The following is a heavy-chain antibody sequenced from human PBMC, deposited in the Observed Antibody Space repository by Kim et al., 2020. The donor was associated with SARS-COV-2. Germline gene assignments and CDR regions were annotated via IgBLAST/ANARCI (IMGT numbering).Heavy chain of an antibody. CDR2: IYPGDSDT. CDR1: GYSFTTYW. CDR3: ASLPRPMEITAPFRY. D-gene: IGHD1-20*01. J-gene: IGHJ4*02. Sequence: GESLKISCKGSGYSFTTYWIAWVRQMPGKGLEWMGIIYPGDSDTRYSPSFYGQVTISADKSINTAYLQWNSLKASDTAMYYCASLPRPMEITAPFRYWGQGTLVTVSS. V-gene: IGHV5-51*01.